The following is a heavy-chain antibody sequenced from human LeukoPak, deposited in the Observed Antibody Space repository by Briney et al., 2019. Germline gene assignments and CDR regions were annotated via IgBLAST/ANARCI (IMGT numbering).Heavy chain of an antibody. V-gene: IGHV4-30-2*01. CDR3: ARGNWNYKNWFDP. D-gene: IGHD1-7*01. Sequence: SETLSLTCDVSGGSISSGLYSWSWIRQPLGKGLEWIGYIYHTGSTYYNPSLKSRVTISVDTSKNQFSLKLSSVTAADTAVYYCARGNWNYKNWFDPWGQGTLVTVSS. J-gene: IGHJ5*02. CDR2: IYHTGST. CDR1: GGSISSGLYS.